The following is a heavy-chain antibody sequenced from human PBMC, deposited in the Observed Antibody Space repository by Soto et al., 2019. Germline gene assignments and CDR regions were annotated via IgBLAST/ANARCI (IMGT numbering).Heavy chain of an antibody. V-gene: IGHV1-69*01. D-gene: IGHD3-22*01. Sequence: QAHLVQSGAEVKKPGSSVKVSCKVPGGTFSRYSLCWVRQAPGQGLEWMGGIIPSLGTAKYAQKFQGRVTISADESTSTAYMELGTLTSDDTAVYFCARTHFYETDGVFDYFDYWGQGSRVTVSS. CDR2: IIPSLGTA. J-gene: IGHJ4*02. CDR3: ARTHFYETDGVFDYFDY. CDR1: GGTFSRYS.